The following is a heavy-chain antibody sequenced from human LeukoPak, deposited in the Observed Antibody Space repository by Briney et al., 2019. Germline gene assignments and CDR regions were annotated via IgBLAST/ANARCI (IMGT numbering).Heavy chain of an antibody. CDR1: GGSISSYY. Sequence: TSSETLSLTCTVSGGSISSYYWSWIRQPPGKGLEWIGYIYYSGSTNYNPSLKSRVTISVDTSKNQFSLKLSSVTAADTAVYYCARGNVEMATIRHYYYYYMDVWGKGTTVTVSS. D-gene: IGHD5-24*01. V-gene: IGHV4-59*01. CDR3: ARGNVEMATIRHYYYYYMDV. CDR2: IYYSGST. J-gene: IGHJ6*03.